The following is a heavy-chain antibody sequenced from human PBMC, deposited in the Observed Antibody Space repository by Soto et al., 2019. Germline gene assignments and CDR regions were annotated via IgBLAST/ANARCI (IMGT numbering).Heavy chain of an antibody. J-gene: IGHJ5*02. V-gene: IGHV5-10-1*01. CDR3: ARSIAVPGTFWFDP. CDR2: IDPTDSYV. D-gene: IGHD6-13*01. CDR1: GYSFTNYW. Sequence: PGESLKISCKGSGYSFTNYWISWVRQMPAKGLEWMGMIDPTDSYVNYSPSFQGHVTISADKSISTAYLQWSSLRASDTAMYYCARSIAVPGTFWFDPWGQGTLVTVSS.